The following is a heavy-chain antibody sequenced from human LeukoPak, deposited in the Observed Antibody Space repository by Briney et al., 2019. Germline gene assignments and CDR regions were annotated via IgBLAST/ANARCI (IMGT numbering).Heavy chain of an antibody. CDR2: IIPILGIA. CDR3: ARGDGSGSYYFDY. CDR1: GGTFSSYA. J-gene: IGHJ4*02. V-gene: IGHV1-69*04. D-gene: IGHD3-10*01. Sequence: GASVRVSCKASGGTFSSYAISWVRQAPGQGLEWMGRIIPILGIANYAQKFQGRVTITADKSTSTAYMELSSLRSEDTAVYYCARGDGSGSYYFDYWGQGTLVTVSS.